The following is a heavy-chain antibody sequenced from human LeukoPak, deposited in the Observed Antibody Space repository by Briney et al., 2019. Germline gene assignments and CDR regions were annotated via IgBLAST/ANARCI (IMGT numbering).Heavy chain of an antibody. J-gene: IGHJ4*02. CDR2: IIPIFGTA. Sequence: SVKVSCKVSGGTFSSYAISWVRQAPGQGLEWMGGIIPIFGTANYAQKFQGRVTITTDESTSTAYMELSSLRSEDTAVYYCARSIAARPYYFDYWGQGTLVTVSS. D-gene: IGHD6-6*01. CDR1: GGTFSSYA. CDR3: ARSIAARPYYFDY. V-gene: IGHV1-69*05.